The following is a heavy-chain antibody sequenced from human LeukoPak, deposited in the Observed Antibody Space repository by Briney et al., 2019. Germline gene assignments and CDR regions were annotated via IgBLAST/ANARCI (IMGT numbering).Heavy chain of an antibody. CDR3: ARGRYSGTTYYFDY. J-gene: IGHJ4*02. V-gene: IGHV3-7*03. D-gene: IGHD5-12*01. CDR2: IKKDGSET. Sequence: GSLRLSCAASGFTFNSYWMHWVRQAPGKGLEWVANIKKDGSETYYVDSVKGRFTISRDNAKNSLYLQMNSLRAEDTAMYYCARGRYSGTTYYFDYWGQGTLVTVSS. CDR1: GFTFNSYW.